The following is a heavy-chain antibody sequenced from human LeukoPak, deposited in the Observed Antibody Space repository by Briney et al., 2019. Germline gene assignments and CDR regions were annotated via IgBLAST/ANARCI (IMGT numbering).Heavy chain of an antibody. CDR2: INHSGST. CDR1: GGSFSGYY. V-gene: IGHV4-34*01. Sequence: SETLSLTCAVYGGSFSGYYWSWIRQPPGKGLEWIGEINHSGSTNYNPSLKSRVTISVDTSKNQFSLKLSSVTAADTAVYYCARGVFIAAADTDYWGQGTLVTVSS. CDR3: ARGVFIAAADTDY. D-gene: IGHD6-13*01. J-gene: IGHJ4*02.